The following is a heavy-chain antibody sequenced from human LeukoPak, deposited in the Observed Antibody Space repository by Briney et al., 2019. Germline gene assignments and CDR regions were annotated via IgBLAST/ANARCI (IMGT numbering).Heavy chain of an antibody. V-gene: IGHV4-59*01. D-gene: IGHD2-2*01. J-gene: IGHJ3*02. Sequence: PSETLSLTCTVSGDSISSYYWSWIRQPPGKGLERIGYIYYSGSTNYNPSLKSRVTISVDTSKKQFSLKLSSVTAADTAVYYCARDTGSCSTTTCYDDAFDIWGQGTMVTVSS. CDR3: ARDTGSCSTTTCYDDAFDI. CDR1: GDSISSYY. CDR2: IYYSGST.